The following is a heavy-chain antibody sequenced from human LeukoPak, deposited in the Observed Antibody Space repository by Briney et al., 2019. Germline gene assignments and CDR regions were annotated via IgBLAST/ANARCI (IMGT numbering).Heavy chain of an antibody. CDR1: GGSISSGGYY. D-gene: IGHD3-16*02. V-gene: IGHV4-31*03. J-gene: IGHJ4*02. Sequence: SETLSLTCTVSGGSISSGGYYWSWIRQHLGKGLEWIGYIYYSGSTYYNPSLKSRVTISVDTSKNQFSLKLSSVTAADTAVYYCARGGSYRSLDYWGQGTLVTVSS. CDR2: IYYSGST. CDR3: ARGGSYRSLDY.